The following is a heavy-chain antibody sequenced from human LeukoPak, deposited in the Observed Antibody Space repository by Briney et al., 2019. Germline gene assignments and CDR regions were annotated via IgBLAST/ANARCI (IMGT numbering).Heavy chain of an antibody. CDR1: GFSFHDHG. J-gene: IGHJ4*02. D-gene: IGHD6-19*01. CDR3: AREATWGQWYFDL. V-gene: IGHV3-30*03. CDR2: IAADGGVK. Sequence: GPSLRLSCAASGFSFHDHGMDWVRQAPGKGLEWVAVIAADGGVKQYADSVKGRFSLSRDNSKNTVSLQMNGLTAEDTAAYYCAREATWGQWYFDLWGQGAPVTVSS.